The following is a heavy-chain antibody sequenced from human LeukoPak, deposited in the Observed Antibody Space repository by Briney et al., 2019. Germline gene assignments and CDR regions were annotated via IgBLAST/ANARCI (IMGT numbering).Heavy chain of an antibody. Sequence: SETLSLTCAVYGGSFSGYYWSWIRQPPGKGLEWIGEINHSGSTNYNPSLKSRVTISVDTSKNQFSLKQSSVTAADTAVYYCARRIFITSFFDLWGRGTLVTVSS. V-gene: IGHV4-34*01. CDR1: GGSFSGYY. CDR2: INHSGST. CDR3: ARRIFITSFFDL. J-gene: IGHJ2*01. D-gene: IGHD3-3*02.